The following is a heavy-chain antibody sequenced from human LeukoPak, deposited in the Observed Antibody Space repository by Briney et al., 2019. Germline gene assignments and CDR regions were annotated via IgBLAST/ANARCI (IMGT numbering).Heavy chain of an antibody. V-gene: IGHV1-58*01. CDR3: AASCYFDSSGPGY. CDR1: GFTFTSSA. Sequence: SVKVSCKASGFTFTSSALQWVRQARGQRLEWIGWIVVGSGNTNYAQKYQERVTINRDMCTSTAYVELCSLRAEDTAVYVCAASCYFDSSGPGYWGQGTLVTVSS. CDR2: IVVGSGNT. D-gene: IGHD3-22*01. J-gene: IGHJ4*02.